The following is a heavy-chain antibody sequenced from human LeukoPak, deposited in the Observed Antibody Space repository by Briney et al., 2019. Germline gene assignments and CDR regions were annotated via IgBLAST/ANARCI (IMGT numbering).Heavy chain of an antibody. D-gene: IGHD6-19*01. CDR3: ARDRSSGSRVEVFFDY. V-gene: IGHV3-66*02. CDR2: IYSGGST. Sequence: GGSLRLSCAASGFTVSSNYMSWVRQAPGKGLEWVSVIYSGGSTYYADSVKGRFTISRDNSKNALYLQMNSLRAEDTAVYYCARDRSSGSRVEVFFDYWGQGTLVTVSS. CDR1: GFTVSSNY. J-gene: IGHJ4*02.